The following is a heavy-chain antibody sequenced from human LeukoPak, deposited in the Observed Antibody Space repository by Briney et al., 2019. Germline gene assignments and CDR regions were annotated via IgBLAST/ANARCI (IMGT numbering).Heavy chain of an antibody. CDR2: ISWNSGSI. CDR3: AKDISGSYYDFWSGYWSD. D-gene: IGHD3-3*01. Sequence: PGGSLRLSCAASGFTFDDYAMHWVRQAPGKGLEWVSGISWNSGSIGYADSVKGRFTISRDNAKNSLYLQMNSLRAEDTALYYCAKDISGSYYDFWSGYWSDWGQGTLVTVSS. CDR1: GFTFDDYA. V-gene: IGHV3-9*01. J-gene: IGHJ4*02.